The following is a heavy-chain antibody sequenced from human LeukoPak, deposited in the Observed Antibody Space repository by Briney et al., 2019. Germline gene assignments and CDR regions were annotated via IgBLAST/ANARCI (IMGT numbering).Heavy chain of an antibody. CDR3: ARDYGDYSYFDY. CDR2: INPGNDNT. J-gene: IGHJ4*01. D-gene: IGHD4-17*01. V-gene: IGHV1-3*01. CDR1: GYPFTTYA. Sequence: ASVKVSCKASGYPFTTYALHWVRQAPGQRLEWMGWINPGNDNTKYSQKFQGRLTITRDTSESAAYMELSNLRSGDTAVYCCARDYGDYSYFDYWGHGTLVTVSS.